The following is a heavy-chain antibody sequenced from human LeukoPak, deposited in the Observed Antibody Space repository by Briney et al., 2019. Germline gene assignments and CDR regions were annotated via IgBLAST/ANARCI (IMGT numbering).Heavy chain of an antibody. CDR3: AKSSGYCSSTSCWKPYYYYYYMDV. J-gene: IGHJ6*03. D-gene: IGHD2-2*01. V-gene: IGHV3-23*01. CDR1: GFTFSSYA. Sequence: GGSLRLSCAASGFTFSSYAMSWVRQAPGKGLEWVSAISGSGGSTYYADSVKGRFTISRDNSKNTLYLQMNSLRAEHTAVYYCAKSSGYCSSTSCWKPYYYYYYMDVWGKGTTVTVSS. CDR2: ISGSGGST.